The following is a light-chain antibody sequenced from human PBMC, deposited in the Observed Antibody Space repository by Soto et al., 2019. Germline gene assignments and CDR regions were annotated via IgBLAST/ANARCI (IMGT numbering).Light chain of an antibody. CDR2: DVS. CDR3: KSYTSRSTYV. Sequence: QSVLTQPASVSGSPGQSITISCTGTSSDVGGYNSVSWYQHHPGKAPKLMIYDVSNRSSGVSSCFSGSKSDNTASLTISGLQAEDEADYYCKSYTSRSTYVFGTGTKVTVL. J-gene: IGLJ1*01. CDR1: SSDVGGYNS. V-gene: IGLV2-14*03.